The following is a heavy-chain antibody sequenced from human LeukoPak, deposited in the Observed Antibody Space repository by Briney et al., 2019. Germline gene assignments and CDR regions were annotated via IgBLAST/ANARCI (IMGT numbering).Heavy chain of an antibody. D-gene: IGHD6-19*01. CDR2: IYSSGSS. CDR1: GGSIYSSSHY. CDR3: ALGYTSGWYGYFDH. J-gene: IGHJ4*02. V-gene: IGHV4-39*01. Sequence: SETLSLTCTVSGGSIYSSSHYWVWIRQPPGKGLEWIGYIYSSGSSYYNPSLKSRVTMSVDTSKNQFPLKLSSVTAADTAVYYCALGYTSGWYGYFDHWGQGTLDIVSS.